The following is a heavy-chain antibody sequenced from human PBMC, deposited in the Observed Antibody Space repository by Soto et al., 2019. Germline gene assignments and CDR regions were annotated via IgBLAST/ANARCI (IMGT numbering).Heavy chain of an antibody. Sequence: QVQLVQSGAEVKKPGSSVKVSCKASGGTFSSYSINWVRQAPGQGLEWMGEFIPIFGTANYAQKFQGRVTITADESTSTVYMELIGLRSEHTAVYYLAREGGRLTGGIECWGQGTLVAVS. V-gene: IGHV1-69*01. CDR1: GGTFSSYS. J-gene: IGHJ1*01. CDR3: AREGGRLTGGIEC. CDR2: FIPIFGTA. D-gene: IGHD3-16*01.